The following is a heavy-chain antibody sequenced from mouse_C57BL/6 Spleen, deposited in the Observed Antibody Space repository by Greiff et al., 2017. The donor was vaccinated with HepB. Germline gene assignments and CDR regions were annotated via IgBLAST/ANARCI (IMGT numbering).Heavy chain of an antibody. CDR3: ARGTVVASFDY. CDR2: SYPRSGNT. V-gene: IGHV1-81*01. J-gene: IGHJ2*01. Sequence: QVQLQQSGAELARPGASVKLSCKASGYTFTSYGISWVNQRTGQGLEWIGESYPRSGNTYYNEKFKGKATLTADKSSSTAYMELRSLTSEDSSVSFCARGTVVASFDYWGQGTTLTVSS. D-gene: IGHD1-1*01. CDR1: GYTFTSYG.